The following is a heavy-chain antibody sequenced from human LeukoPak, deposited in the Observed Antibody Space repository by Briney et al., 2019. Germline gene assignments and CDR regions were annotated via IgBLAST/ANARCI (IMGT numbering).Heavy chain of an antibody. V-gene: IGHV3-23*01. J-gene: IGHJ4*02. CDR3: AKDRNSVGSSYNY. Sequence: GGSLRLSCATSGSTFSNYAMSWVRQAPGKGLEWVSGISGGGDNAHYADSVKGRFTISRDNSENTLCLQMSSLRAEDTAIYFCAKDRNSVGSSYNYWGQGTLVTVSS. CDR2: ISGGGDNA. D-gene: IGHD6-6*01. CDR1: GSTFSNYA.